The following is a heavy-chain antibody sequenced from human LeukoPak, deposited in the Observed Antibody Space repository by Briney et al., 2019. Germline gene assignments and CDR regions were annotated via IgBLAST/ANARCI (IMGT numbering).Heavy chain of an antibody. CDR2: MNPNSGNT. Sequence: ASVKVSCKASGYTFTSYDINWVRQATGQGLEWMGWMNPNSGNTGYAQKFQGRVTMTRNTSISTAYMELSSLRSEDTAVYYCARGRWVRYFDWLPLDYWGQGTLDTVSS. V-gene: IGHV1-8*01. D-gene: IGHD3-9*01. CDR3: ARGRWVRYFDWLPLDY. CDR1: GYTFTSYD. J-gene: IGHJ4*02.